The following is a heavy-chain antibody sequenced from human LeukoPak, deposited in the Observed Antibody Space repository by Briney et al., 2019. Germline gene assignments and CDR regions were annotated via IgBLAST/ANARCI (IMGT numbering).Heavy chain of an antibody. D-gene: IGHD5-12*01. Sequence: SVKVSCNASGGTFSSYTISWVRQAPGQGLEWMGRIIPILGIANYAQKFPGRVTIIADKSTSTAYMVLSSLRSEDTAVYYCAMGYSGYEWARKFLDWFDPWGQGTLVTVSS. J-gene: IGHJ5*02. CDR3: AMGYSGYEWARKFLDWFDP. CDR2: IIPILGIA. V-gene: IGHV1-69*02. CDR1: GGTFSSYT.